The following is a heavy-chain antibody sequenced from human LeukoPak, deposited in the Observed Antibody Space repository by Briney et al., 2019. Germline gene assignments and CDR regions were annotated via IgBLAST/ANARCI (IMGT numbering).Heavy chain of an antibody. J-gene: IGHJ4*02. Sequence: GGSLRLSCAASGFTFSSYGMHWARQAPGKGLEWVAVIWDDGSSKYYGDSVKGRFTISRDNSKNTLYLQMHSLRAEDTAVYYCARGSSGWYRKSGDYWGQGTLVTVSS. CDR3: ARGSSGWYRKSGDY. V-gene: IGHV3-33*01. CDR1: GFTFSSYG. CDR2: IWDDGSSK. D-gene: IGHD6-19*01.